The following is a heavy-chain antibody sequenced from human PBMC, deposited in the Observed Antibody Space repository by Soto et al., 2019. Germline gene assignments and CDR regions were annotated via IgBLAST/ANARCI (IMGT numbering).Heavy chain of an antibody. Sequence: GGSLRLSCAASGFTFDDYGMSWVRQAPGKGLEWVSGINWNGGSTGYADSVKGRFTISRDNAKNSLYLQMNSLRAEDTALYYCARPPNYYDSRGYYGYWGQGTLVTVSS. CDR3: ARPPNYYDSRGYYGY. CDR2: INWNGGST. J-gene: IGHJ4*02. V-gene: IGHV3-20*04. CDR1: GFTFDDYG. D-gene: IGHD3-22*01.